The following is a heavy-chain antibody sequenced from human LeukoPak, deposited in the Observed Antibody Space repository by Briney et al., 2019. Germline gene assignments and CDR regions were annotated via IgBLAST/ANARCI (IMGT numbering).Heavy chain of an antibody. Sequence: GGSLRLSCAASGFTFSSYSMNWVRQAPGKGLEWVSSISSSSSYIYYADSVKGRFTISRDNAKNSLYLQMNSLRAEDTAVYYCARAAENYGGRFDSWDQGTLVTVSS. CDR3: ARAAENYGGRFDS. V-gene: IGHV3-21*01. CDR1: GFTFSSYS. J-gene: IGHJ4*02. D-gene: IGHD3-16*01. CDR2: ISSSSSYI.